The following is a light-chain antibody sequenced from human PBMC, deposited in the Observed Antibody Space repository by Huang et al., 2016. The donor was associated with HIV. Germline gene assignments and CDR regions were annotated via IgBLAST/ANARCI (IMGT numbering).Light chain of an antibody. Sequence: ETVLTQSPATLSLSPGQRATPYCRASQSVGSYLAWYQQKPGQAPRLLIYDASFRATGIPARFRGSGSGTDFTLTITSLEPEDFAVYYCQQRTNWLTFGGGTKVEIK. CDR3: QQRTNWLT. CDR1: QSVGSY. J-gene: IGKJ4*01. CDR2: DAS. V-gene: IGKV3-11*01.